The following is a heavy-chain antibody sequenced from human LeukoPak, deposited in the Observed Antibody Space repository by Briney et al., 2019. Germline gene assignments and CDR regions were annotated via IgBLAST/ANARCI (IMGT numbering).Heavy chain of an antibody. V-gene: IGHV3-13*01. CDR3: ARGARYYDSSGYYFDAFDI. D-gene: IGHD3-22*01. CDR1: GFTFSSYD. Sequence: PGGSLRLSCAASGFTFSSYDMHWVRHATGKGLEWVSAIGTAGDTYYPGSEKGRFTISRENAKNSLYLQMNSLRAGDTAVYYCARGARYYDSSGYYFDAFDIWGQGTMVTVSS. CDR2: IGTAGDT. J-gene: IGHJ3*02.